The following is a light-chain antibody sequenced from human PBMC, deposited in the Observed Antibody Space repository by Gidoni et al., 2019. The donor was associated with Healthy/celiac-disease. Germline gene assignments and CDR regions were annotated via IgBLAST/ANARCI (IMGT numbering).Light chain of an antibody. CDR3: QQSYSTSWT. V-gene: IGKV1-39*01. J-gene: IGKJ1*01. CDR2: AAS. CDR1: QSISSY. Sequence: DSQMPQSPSSLSAAVGDRVTITCRASQSISSYLNWYQQKPGQAPKLLTYAASSLQSGVPTRFSGSGSGTEFTLTISSLQPEDFATYYWQQSYSTSWTFGQGTKVEIK.